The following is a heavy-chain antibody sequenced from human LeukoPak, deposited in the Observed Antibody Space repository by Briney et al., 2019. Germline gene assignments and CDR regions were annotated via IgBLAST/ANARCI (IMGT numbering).Heavy chain of an antibody. Sequence: PGGSLRLSCAASGFTFSSYAMSWVRQAPGKGLEGALAISRSGGSTYYADSVKGRFTISRDNSKNTLYLQMNSLRAEDSAEYYCAKSLLTTATGTGRAFDIWGQGTMVTVSA. CDR3: AKSLLTTATGTGRAFDI. V-gene: IGHV3-23*01. D-gene: IGHD1-1*01. CDR1: GFTFSSYA. J-gene: IGHJ3*02. CDR2: ISRSGGST.